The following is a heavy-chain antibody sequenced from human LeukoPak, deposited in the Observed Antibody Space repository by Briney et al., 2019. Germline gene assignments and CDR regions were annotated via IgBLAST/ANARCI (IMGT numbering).Heavy chain of an antibody. J-gene: IGHJ4*02. Sequence: GGSLRLSCAASGFTFSSYAMTWVRQAPGKGLEWVSGISGSGGSTYYADSVKGRFTISRDNAKNSLYLQMNSLRAEDTAVYYCARIAVTYTFDYWGQGTLVTVSS. CDR1: GFTFSSYA. CDR3: ARIAVTYTFDY. D-gene: IGHD4-17*01. CDR2: ISGSGGST. V-gene: IGHV3-23*01.